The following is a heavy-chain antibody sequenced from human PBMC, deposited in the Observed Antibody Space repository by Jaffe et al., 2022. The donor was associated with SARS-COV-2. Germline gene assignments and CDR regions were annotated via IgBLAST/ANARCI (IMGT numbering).Heavy chain of an antibody. V-gene: IGHV3-9*01. Sequence: EVQLVESGGGLVQPGRSLRLSCAASGFTFDDYAMHWVRQAPGKGLEWVSGISWNSGSIGYADSVKGRFTISRDNAKNSLYLQMNSLRAEDTALYYCAKDMGRLGYCSGGSCYSDYYYGMDVWGQGTTVTVSS. J-gene: IGHJ6*02. CDR3: AKDMGRLGYCSGGSCYSDYYYGMDV. D-gene: IGHD2-15*01. CDR2: ISWNSGSI. CDR1: GFTFDDYA.